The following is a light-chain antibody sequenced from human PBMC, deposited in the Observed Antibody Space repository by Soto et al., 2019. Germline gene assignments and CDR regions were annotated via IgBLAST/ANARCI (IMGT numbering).Light chain of an antibody. V-gene: IGLV2-8*01. Sequence: QSALTQPPSASGSPGQSVTISCTGTSSDVGGYNYVPWYQQHPGKAPKLMIYEVSKRPSGVPDRFSGSKSGNTASLTVSGLQAEDVSDYYCTSYAYSNNTVVVVGGTLLTV. CDR1: SSDVGGYNY. J-gene: IGLJ2*01. CDR3: TSYAYSNNTVV. CDR2: EVS.